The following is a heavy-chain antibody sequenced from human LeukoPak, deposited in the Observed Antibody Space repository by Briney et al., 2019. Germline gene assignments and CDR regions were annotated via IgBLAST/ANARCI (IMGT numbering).Heavy chain of an antibody. V-gene: IGHV3-7*01. CDR1: GFTFSSYW. Sequence: GGSLRLSCAASGFTFSSYWMSWVRQAPGKGLEWVPNIKQDGSEKYYVDSVKGRFTISRDNAKNSLYLQMNSLRAEDTAVYYCARAFSTSWYDAFDIWGQGTMVTVSS. CDR2: IKQDGSEK. D-gene: IGHD2-2*01. J-gene: IGHJ3*02. CDR3: ARAFSTSWYDAFDI.